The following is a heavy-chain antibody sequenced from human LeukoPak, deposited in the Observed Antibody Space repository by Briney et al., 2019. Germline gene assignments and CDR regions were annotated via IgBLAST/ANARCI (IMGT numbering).Heavy chain of an antibody. D-gene: IGHD6-13*01. CDR2: ISYDGSNK. Sequence: GGSLRLSCAASGFTFSSYGMHWVRQAPGKGLEWVAVISYDGSNKYYADSVEGRFTISRDNSKNTLYLQMNSLRAEDTAVYYCAKDRRRYSSSWYPDFDYWGQGTLVTVSS. CDR3: AKDRRRYSSSWYPDFDY. J-gene: IGHJ4*02. CDR1: GFTFSSYG. V-gene: IGHV3-30*18.